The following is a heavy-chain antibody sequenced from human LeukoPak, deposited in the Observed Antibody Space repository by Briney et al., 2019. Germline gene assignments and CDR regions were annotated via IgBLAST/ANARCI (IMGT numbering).Heavy chain of an antibody. CDR3: TRDRGAYNLYDY. CDR2: IRSKAYGETA. Sequence: GGSLRPSCTASGFTFRDYAMSWIRQAPGKGLEWVGFIRSKAYGETADYAASVKGRFIISRDDSKAIAYLQMNSLKTEDTAVYHCTRDRGAYNLYDYWGQGTLVTVSS. CDR1: GFTFRDYA. D-gene: IGHD1-1*01. V-gene: IGHV3-49*03. J-gene: IGHJ4*02.